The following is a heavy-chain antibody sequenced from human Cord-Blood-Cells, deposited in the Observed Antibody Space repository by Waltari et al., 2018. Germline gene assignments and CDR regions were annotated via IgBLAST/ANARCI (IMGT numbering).Heavy chain of an antibody. V-gene: IGHV4-34*01. CDR3: ARGKIVGPFYWYFDL. D-gene: IGHD1-26*01. J-gene: IGHJ2*01. Sequence: QVQLQQWGAGLLKPSETLSLTGAVHGGSFSGYYCSWFSQSPGKGLEWIGEINHSGSTNYNPSLKSRVTISVDTSKNQFSLKLSSVTAADTAVYYCARGKIVGPFYWYFDLWGRGTLVTVSS. CDR2: INHSGST. CDR1: GGSFSGYY.